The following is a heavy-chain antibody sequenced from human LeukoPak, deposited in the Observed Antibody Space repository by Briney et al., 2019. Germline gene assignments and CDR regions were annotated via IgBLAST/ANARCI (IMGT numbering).Heavy chain of an antibody. CDR1: GFTFSSYG. D-gene: IGHD3-10*01. J-gene: IGHJ6*02. Sequence: GGSLRLSCAVSGFTFSSYGMHWVRQAPGKGLEWVAVISYDGSNKYYADSVKGRFTISRDNSKNTLYLQMNSLRAEDTAVYYCAKDPHYRSGARIVYYYYGMDVWGQGTTVTVSS. CDR2: ISYDGSNK. CDR3: AKDPHYRSGARIVYYYYGMDV. V-gene: IGHV3-30*18.